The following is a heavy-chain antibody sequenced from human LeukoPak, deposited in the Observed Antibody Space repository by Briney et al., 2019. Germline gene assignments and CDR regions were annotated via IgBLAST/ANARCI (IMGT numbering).Heavy chain of an antibody. Sequence: PGGSLRLSCAASGFTFSSYWMHWVRQAPGKGLVWVSRINSDGSSTSYADSVKGRFTISRDTSKNTLYLQMNTLRAEDTAVYYCARGGGSGGFGYFNYWGQGTLVTVCS. D-gene: IGHD3-10*01. CDR1: GFTFSSYW. J-gene: IGHJ4*02. CDR2: INSDGSST. CDR3: ARGGGSGGFGYFNY. V-gene: IGHV3-74*01.